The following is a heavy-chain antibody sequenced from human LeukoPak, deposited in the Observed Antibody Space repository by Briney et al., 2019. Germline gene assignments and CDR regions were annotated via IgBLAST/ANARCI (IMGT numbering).Heavy chain of an antibody. CDR1: GGSISSYY. V-gene: IGHV4-59*01. CDR3: VFGPVGAFDI. J-gene: IGHJ3*02. Sequence: SETLSLTCTVSGGSISSYYWSWIRQPPGKGLEWIGYIYYSGSTNYNPSLKSRVTISVDTSKNQFSLKLSSVTAADTAVYYCVFGPVGAFDIWGQGTMVTVSS. CDR2: IYYSGST. D-gene: IGHD3-3*01.